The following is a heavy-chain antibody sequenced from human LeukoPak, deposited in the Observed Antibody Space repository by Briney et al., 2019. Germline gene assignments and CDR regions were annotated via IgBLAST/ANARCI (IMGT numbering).Heavy chain of an antibody. V-gene: IGHV4-30-4*01. Sequence: ELSETLSLTCTVSGVSISSGDYYWRWIRQPPGKGLEWIGYIYYSGSTYYNPSLKSRVTISVDTSKNQFSLKLSSVTAADTAVYYCARFTYYGDYAAYFDYWGQGTLVTVSS. CDR3: ARFTYYGDYAAYFDY. CDR1: GVSISSGDYY. J-gene: IGHJ4*02. CDR2: IYYSGST. D-gene: IGHD4-17*01.